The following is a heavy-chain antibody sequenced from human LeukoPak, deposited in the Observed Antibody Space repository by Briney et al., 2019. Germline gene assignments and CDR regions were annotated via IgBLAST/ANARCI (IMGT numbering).Heavy chain of an antibody. D-gene: IGHD2/OR15-2a*01. V-gene: IGHV5-51*01. CDR1: GYSFTTYW. CDR2: IYPADSTA. J-gene: IGHJ3*02. Sequence: LGESLKISCKASGYSFTTYWIGWVRQMPGKGLEWMGIIYPADSTAHYSPSFQGQVTISVDKSINTAYLQWSRLKASDTAMYYCARRIVSTANTDAFDIWGQGTMVTVSS. CDR3: ARRIVSTANTDAFDI.